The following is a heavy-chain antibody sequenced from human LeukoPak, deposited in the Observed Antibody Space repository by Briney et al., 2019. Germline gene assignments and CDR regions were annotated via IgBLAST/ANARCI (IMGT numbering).Heavy chain of an antibody. J-gene: IGHJ6*03. D-gene: IGHD3-10*01. CDR1: GGSISNSSYY. CDR3: ARDASGYYDSGTYYNVYMDV. Sequence: NPPETLSLTCTVSGGSISNSSYYWGWIRQPPGKGLEWIGSIYYSGSTYYNPSLKSRVTISVDTSKNQFSLKLSSVTAADTAVYYCARDASGYYDSGTYYNVYMDVWGKGTTVTISS. CDR2: IYYSGST. V-gene: IGHV4-39*07.